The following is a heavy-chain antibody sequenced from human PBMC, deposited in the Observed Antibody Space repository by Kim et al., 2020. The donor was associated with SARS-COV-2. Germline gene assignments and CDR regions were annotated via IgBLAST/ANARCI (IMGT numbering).Heavy chain of an antibody. D-gene: IGHD2-21*02. CDR1: GFTFSSYG. CDR2: ISYDGSNK. J-gene: IGHJ6*02. Sequence: GGSLRLSCAASGFTFSSYGMHWVRQAPGKGLEWVAVISYDGSNKYYADSVKGRFTISRDNSKNTLYLQMNSLRAEDTAVYYCAKGKGDPGSYYYYGMDVWGQGTTVTVSS. V-gene: IGHV3-30*18. CDR3: AKGKGDPGSYYYYGMDV.